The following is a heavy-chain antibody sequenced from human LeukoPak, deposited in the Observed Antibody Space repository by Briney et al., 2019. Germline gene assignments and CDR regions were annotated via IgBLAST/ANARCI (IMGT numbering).Heavy chain of an antibody. D-gene: IGHD6-13*01. CDR2: ISGSGGST. CDR3: AKESGSSSWYRRFDY. Sequence: GVLRLSCAASGFTFSSYAMSWVRQAPGKGLEWVSAISGSGGSTYYADSVKGRFTISRDNSKNTLYLQMNSLRAEDTAVYYCAKESGSSSWYRRFDYWGQGTLVTVSS. J-gene: IGHJ4*02. CDR1: GFTFSSYA. V-gene: IGHV3-23*01.